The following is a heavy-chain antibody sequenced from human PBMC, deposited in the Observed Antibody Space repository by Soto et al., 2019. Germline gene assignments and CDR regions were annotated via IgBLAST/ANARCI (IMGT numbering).Heavy chain of an antibody. CDR3: GRDPGYCSGGICYSGRGWFDP. CDR2: IYYSGST. CDR1: GGSVSSTSYY. D-gene: IGHD2-15*01. V-gene: IGHV4-61*01. J-gene: IGHJ5*02. Sequence: QVQLQESGPGLVKPSETLSLTCTVSGGSVSSTSYYWNWIRQPPGKGMEWIGFIYYSGSTNYNPSLNSRVTISVDTSKNQFSLKLSSVTAADTAVYYCGRDPGYCSGGICYSGRGWFDPWGQGTLVTVSS.